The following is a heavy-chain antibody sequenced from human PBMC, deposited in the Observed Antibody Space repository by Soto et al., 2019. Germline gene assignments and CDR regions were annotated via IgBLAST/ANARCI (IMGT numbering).Heavy chain of an antibody. J-gene: IGHJ3*01. D-gene: IGHD2-8*02. CDR1: GFTFSSHE. CDR2: ISSTGTTI. V-gene: IGHV3-48*03. Sequence: GGSLRLSCAASGFTFSSHEMNWVRQAPGKGLERVSYISSTGTTIYYADSVKARVTISRDNAKNSLYLHMTSLRAEDTALYYCARGVVLVPAARDAFDVWGQGTLVTVS. CDR3: ARGVVLVPAARDAFDV.